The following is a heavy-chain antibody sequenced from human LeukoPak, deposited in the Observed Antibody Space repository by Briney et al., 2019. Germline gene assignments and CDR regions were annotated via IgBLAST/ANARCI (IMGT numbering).Heavy chain of an antibody. CDR1: GGSFSGYY. CDR3: ASLRAYCGGDCYFDAFDI. V-gene: IGHV4-34*01. J-gene: IGHJ3*02. D-gene: IGHD2-21*02. CDR2: INHSGST. Sequence: SETLSLTCAVYGGSFSGYYWGWIRQPPGKGLEWIGEINHSGSTNYNPSLKSRVTISVDTSKNQFSLKLSSVTAADTAVYYCASLRAYCGGDCYFDAFDIWGQGTMVTVSS.